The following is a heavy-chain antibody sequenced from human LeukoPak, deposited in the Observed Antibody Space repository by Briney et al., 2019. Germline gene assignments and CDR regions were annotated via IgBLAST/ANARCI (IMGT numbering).Heavy chain of an antibody. D-gene: IGHD3-10*01. CDR2: ISSSGSTI. V-gene: IGHV3-48*03. CDR1: GFTFSSYE. J-gene: IGHJ4*02. CDR3: ARGVIPYIPFDY. Sequence: GGSLRLSCAASGFTFSSYEMNWVRQAPGKGLEWVSYISSSGSTIYYADSVKGRFTISRDNAKNSLYLQMNSLRAEDTAVYYCARGVIPYIPFDYWGQGTLVTVSS.